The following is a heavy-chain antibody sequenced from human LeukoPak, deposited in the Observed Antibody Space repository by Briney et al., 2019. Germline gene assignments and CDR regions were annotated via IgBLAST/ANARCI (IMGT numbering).Heavy chain of an antibody. CDR2: IYYSGST. CDR3: ARAYDYVWGSYRYTPLSSYYMDV. J-gene: IGHJ6*03. V-gene: IGHV4-59*01. D-gene: IGHD3-16*02. CDR1: GGSISSYY. Sequence: SEXXSLTCTVSGGSISSYYWSWIRQPPGKGLEWIGYIYYSGSTNYNPSLTSRVTISVDTSKNQFSLKLSSVTAADTAVYYCARAYDYVWGSYRYTPLSSYYMDVWGKGTTVTVSS.